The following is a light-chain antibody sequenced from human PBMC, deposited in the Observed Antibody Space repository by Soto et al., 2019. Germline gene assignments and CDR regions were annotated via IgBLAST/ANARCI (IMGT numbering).Light chain of an antibody. CDR1: QSVSSN. CDR2: AAS. CDR3: QQYYSYPIT. V-gene: IGKV3-15*01. J-gene: IGKJ5*01. Sequence: EIVMTQSPDTLSVSPVERATLSCRASQSVSSNLAWYHQKPGQAPKLLIYAASTRPTGIPARFSGSGSGTDFTLTISCLQSEDFATYYCQQYYSYPITFGQGTRLEI.